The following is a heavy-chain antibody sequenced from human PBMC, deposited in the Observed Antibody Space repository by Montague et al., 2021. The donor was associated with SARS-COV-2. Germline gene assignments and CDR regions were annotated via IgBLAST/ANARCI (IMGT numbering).Heavy chain of an antibody. CDR1: GGSFRDYP. D-gene: IGHD6-25*01. V-gene: IGHV4-34*01. J-gene: IGHJ4*02. CDR3: ARGAPGF. Sequence: SETLSLTCAVYGGSFRDYPWTWIRQPPGKGLQWIGQIRHRGATKYNPSLESRLTISVDTSKNQFSLKLSSVTAADTAVYYCARGAPGFWGQGSLVTVSS. CDR2: IRHRGAT.